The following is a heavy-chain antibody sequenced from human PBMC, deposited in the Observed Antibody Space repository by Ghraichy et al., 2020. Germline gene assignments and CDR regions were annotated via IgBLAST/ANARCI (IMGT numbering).Heavy chain of an antibody. CDR1: GYTFPGYY. D-gene: IGHD1-26*01. V-gene: IGHV1-2*02. CDR3: ARAPTRIVGATIGY. J-gene: IGHJ4*02. Sequence: SVKVSCKASGYTFPGYYMHWVRQAPGQGLEWMGWINPNSGGTNYAQKFQGRVTMTRDTSISTAYMELSRLSSDDTAVYYCARAPTRIVGATIGYWGQGTLVSVAS. CDR2: INPNSGGT.